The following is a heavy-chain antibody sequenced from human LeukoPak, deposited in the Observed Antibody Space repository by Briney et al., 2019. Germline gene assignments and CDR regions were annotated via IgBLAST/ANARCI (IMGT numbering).Heavy chain of an antibody. CDR1: GGSISSYY. CDR3: ASIPYDSSGYHKIIDY. D-gene: IGHD3-22*01. V-gene: IGHV4-59*01. Sequence: PSETLSLTCTVSGGSISSYYWSWIRQPPGKGLEWIGYIYYSGSTNYNPSLKSRVTISVETSKNEFSLKLRSVTAADTAVYYCASIPYDSSGYHKIIDYWGQGTLVTVSS. CDR2: IYYSGST. J-gene: IGHJ4*02.